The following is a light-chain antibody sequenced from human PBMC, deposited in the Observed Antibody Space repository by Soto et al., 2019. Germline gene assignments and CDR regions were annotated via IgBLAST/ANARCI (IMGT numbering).Light chain of an antibody. V-gene: IGKV1-39*01. CDR1: QYITSY. CDR2: AAS. J-gene: IGKJ1*01. Sequence: DLQMTQSPSSLSASVGDRVTITCRASQYITSYLNWYQQKPGKAPKLLIYAASSLQSGVPSRFSGSGSGTDFTLTISSLQPEDFAIYYCQQSYSTPWTFGQGTKVEIK. CDR3: QQSYSTPWT.